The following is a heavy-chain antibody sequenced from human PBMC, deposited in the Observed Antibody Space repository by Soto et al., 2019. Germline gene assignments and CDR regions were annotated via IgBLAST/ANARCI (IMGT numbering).Heavy chain of an antibody. D-gene: IGHD2-15*01. CDR1: GFTVSSKY. J-gene: IGHJ6*04. Sequence: EVQLVESGGGLVQPGGSLRLSCAASGFTVSSKYMSWVRQAPGKGLEWVSLIQSGGSTYYAGSVKGRFTISRDNSENTLFLQMNSLRVEDTAVYDCTRDDVHWSGGRCYGVPMDVCGKGTTVTVSA. CDR2: IQSGGST. V-gene: IGHV3-66*01. CDR3: TRDDVHWSGGRCYGVPMDV.